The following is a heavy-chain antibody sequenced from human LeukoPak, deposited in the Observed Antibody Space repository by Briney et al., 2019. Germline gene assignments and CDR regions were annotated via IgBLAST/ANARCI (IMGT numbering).Heavy chain of an antibody. D-gene: IGHD6-19*01. CDR1: GFTFIDYD. V-gene: IGHV3-13*05. J-gene: IGHJ4*02. Sequence: PGGSLTLSCAASGFTFIDYDMHCVRQVIGKGLEWVSAIGIRGDPHYPGSVKGRFTISRENAESSLYLQMNSLRAEDTAVYYCARGGIQVSGIDEFDYWGQGTLVAVSS. CDR2: IGIRGDP. CDR3: ARGGIQVSGIDEFDY.